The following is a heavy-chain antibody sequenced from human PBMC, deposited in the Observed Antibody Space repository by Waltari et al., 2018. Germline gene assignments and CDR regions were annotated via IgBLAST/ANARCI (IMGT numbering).Heavy chain of an antibody. J-gene: IGHJ4*02. CDR1: GYTLTEVA. Sequence: QVTLVQSGAAVKKPGASVKVSCKVAGYTLTEVAIHWVGPAPGKGREWMGGFDPEDVEPIFAQKFQGRVTMTADTSTDTASMELTSLRSEDTAVYYCSTSELGYCKGGNCYPYSFEFWGQGTLVTVSS. CDR3: STSELGYCKGGNCYPYSFEF. D-gene: IGHD2-15*01. V-gene: IGHV1-24*01. CDR2: FDPEDVEP.